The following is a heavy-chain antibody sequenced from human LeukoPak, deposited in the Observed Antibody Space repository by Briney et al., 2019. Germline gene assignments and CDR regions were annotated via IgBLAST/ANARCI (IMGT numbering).Heavy chain of an antibody. D-gene: IGHD2-2*01. CDR3: ARGGQYQLLSNWFDP. CDR1: GGYISSTTYY. V-gene: IGHV4-39*07. Sequence: PSDTLSLTCIISGGYISSTTYYWGWIRQPPGKGLEWIGTLYYSGKTYYNPSLKSRVTISVDTSKNQFSLKLSSVTAADTAVYYCARGGQYQLLSNWFDPWGQGTLVTVSS. CDR2: LYYSGKT. J-gene: IGHJ5*02.